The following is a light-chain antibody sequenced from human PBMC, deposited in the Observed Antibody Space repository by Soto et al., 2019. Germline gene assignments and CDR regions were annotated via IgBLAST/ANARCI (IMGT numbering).Light chain of an antibody. CDR3: QQYNSYWT. CDR1: QSISTW. J-gene: IGKJ1*01. CDR2: DAS. Sequence: IRMSQSPSTLSASIGDRVTITCRASQSISTWLAWYQQKPGTAPKLLIYDASILVSGVPSRFSGSGSGTEFTLTISSLQPGDFATYYCQQYNSYWTFGQGTKVDIK. V-gene: IGKV1-5*01.